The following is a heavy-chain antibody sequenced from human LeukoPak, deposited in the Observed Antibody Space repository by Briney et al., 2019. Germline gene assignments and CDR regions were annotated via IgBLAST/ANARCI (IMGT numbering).Heavy chain of an antibody. CDR1: GGTFSSYA. CDR3: ARVLGRRNYYYYMDV. Sequence: SVKVSCKASGGTFSSYAISWVRQAPGQGLEWMGGIIPIFGTASYAQKFQGRVTITADKSTSTAYMELSSLRSEDTAVYYCARVLGRRNYYYYMDVWGKGTTVTISS. J-gene: IGHJ6*03. D-gene: IGHD1-26*01. CDR2: IIPIFGTA. V-gene: IGHV1-69*06.